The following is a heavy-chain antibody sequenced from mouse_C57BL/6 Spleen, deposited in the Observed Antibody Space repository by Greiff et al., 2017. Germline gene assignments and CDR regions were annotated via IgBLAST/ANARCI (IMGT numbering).Heavy chain of an antibody. Sequence: EVQLVESGGDLVKPGGSLKLSCAASGFTFSSYGMSWVRQTPDKRLEWVATISSGGSYTYYPDSVKGRFTISRDNAKNTLYLQMSSLKSEDTAMYYCARHEGDSGSPSWFAYWGQGTLVTVSA. CDR2: ISSGGSYT. J-gene: IGHJ3*01. V-gene: IGHV5-6*01. CDR1: GFTFSSYG. D-gene: IGHD3-2*02. CDR3: ARHEGDSGSPSWFAY.